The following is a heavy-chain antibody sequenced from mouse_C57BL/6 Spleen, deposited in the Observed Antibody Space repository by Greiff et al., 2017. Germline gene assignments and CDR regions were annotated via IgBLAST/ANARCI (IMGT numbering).Heavy chain of an antibody. D-gene: IGHD2-1*01. Sequence: EVKLMESGGGLVKPGGSLKLSCAASGFTFSSYAMSWVRQTPEKRLEWVATISDGGSYTYYPDNVKGRFTISRDNAKNNLYLQMSHLKSEDTAMYYCARGNYVFYAMDYWGQGTSVTVSS. J-gene: IGHJ4*01. CDR3: ARGNYVFYAMDY. CDR1: GFTFSSYA. V-gene: IGHV5-4*03. CDR2: ISDGGSYT.